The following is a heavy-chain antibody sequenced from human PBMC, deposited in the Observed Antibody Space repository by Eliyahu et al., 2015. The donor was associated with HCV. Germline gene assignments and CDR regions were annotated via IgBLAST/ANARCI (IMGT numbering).Heavy chain of an antibody. CDR2: IKSKTDGGTT. V-gene: IGHV3-15*01. CDR1: GFTFRNAX. Sequence: ASGFTFRNAXMSWVRQXPGKGLEWVGRIKSKTDGGTTDYAAPVKGRFTISRDDSKNTLYLQMNSLKTEDTAVYYCTTDQLPLEGFWSGYPDYWGQGTLVTVSS. CDR3: TTDQLPLEGFWSGYPDY. D-gene: IGHD3-3*01. J-gene: IGHJ4*02.